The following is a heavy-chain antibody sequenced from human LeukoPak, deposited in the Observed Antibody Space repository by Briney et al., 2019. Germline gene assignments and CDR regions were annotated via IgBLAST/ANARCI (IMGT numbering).Heavy chain of an antibody. V-gene: IGHV1-2*02. Sequence: ASVKVSCKASGYTFTAYYVHWVRQAPGQGPEWMGWINPNSGATYCAQRFQDRVTMTRDTSISTAYMDLSSLISDDTAVYYCARDSDYGDYGDPFDTWGQGTMVTVSS. CDR2: INPNSGAT. CDR3: ARDSDYGDYGDPFDT. D-gene: IGHD4-17*01. CDR1: GYTFTAYY. J-gene: IGHJ3*02.